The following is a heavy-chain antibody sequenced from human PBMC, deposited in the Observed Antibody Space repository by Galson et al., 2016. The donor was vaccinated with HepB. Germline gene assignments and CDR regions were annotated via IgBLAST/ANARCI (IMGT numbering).Heavy chain of an antibody. CDR3: ARDPRGQQVWATYFDY. V-gene: IGHV3-21*01. J-gene: IGHJ4*02. CDR2: ISSSSNYI. CDR1: GINFSSYS. D-gene: IGHD5-18*01. Sequence: SLRLSCAASGINFSSYSMNWVRQAPGKGLEWVSSISSSSNYIYYAESVKGRFTISRDNAKNSLYLQMNSLRAEDTAVYYCARDPRGQQVWATYFDYWGQGTLVTVSS.